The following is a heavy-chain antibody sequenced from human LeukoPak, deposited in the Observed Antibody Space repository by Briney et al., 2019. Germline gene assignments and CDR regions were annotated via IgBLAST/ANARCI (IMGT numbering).Heavy chain of an antibody. J-gene: IGHJ3*02. CDR3: ARLASDDAFDI. D-gene: IGHD6-6*01. CDR2: ISSSSSYI. V-gene: IGHV3-21*01. Sequence: GGSLRLSCAASGFTFSSYSMNWVRQAPGKGLEWVSSISSSSSYIYYADSVKGRFTISRDNAKNSLYLQMNSLRAEDTAAYYCARLASDDAFDIWGQGTTVTVSS. CDR1: GFTFSSYS.